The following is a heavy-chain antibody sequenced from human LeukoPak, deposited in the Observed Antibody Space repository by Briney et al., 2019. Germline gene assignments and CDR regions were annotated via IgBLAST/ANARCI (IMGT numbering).Heavy chain of an antibody. Sequence: GGSLRLSCAASGFTFSNYAMSWVRQAPGKGLEWVSGISGSGAGTYYADSVKGRFTISRDNAKNTLYLQMNSLRAEDTAVYYCARDLAFSGYSSSWLNYWGQGTLVTVSS. CDR3: ARDLAFSGYSSSWLNY. J-gene: IGHJ4*02. CDR1: GFTFSNYA. V-gene: IGHV3-23*01. D-gene: IGHD6-13*01. CDR2: ISGSGAGT.